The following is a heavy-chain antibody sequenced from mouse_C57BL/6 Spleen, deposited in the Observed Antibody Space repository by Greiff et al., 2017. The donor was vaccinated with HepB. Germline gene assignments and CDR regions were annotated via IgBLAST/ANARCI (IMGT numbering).Heavy chain of an antibody. J-gene: IGHJ2*01. CDR1: GYAFSSSW. CDR2: IYPGDGDT. Sequence: QVQLQQSGPELVKPGASVKISCKASGYAFSSSWMNWVEQRPGKGLEWIGRIYPGDGDTNYNGKFKGKATLTADKSSSTAYMQLSSLTSEDSAVYFCARSHYGSRYFDYWGQGTTLTVSS. D-gene: IGHD1-1*01. V-gene: IGHV1-82*01. CDR3: ARSHYGSRYFDY.